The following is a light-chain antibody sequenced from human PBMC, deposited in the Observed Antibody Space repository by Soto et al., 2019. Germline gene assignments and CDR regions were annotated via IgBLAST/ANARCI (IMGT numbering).Light chain of an antibody. CDR2: DAS. Sequence: DIQMTQSPSSLSASVGDRVTITCQASQDISNYLNWYQQKTGKAPKLLMYDASNLETGVPSRFSGSGSGTDFTFTISSLQPEDIATYYCQQYDNLPPNYTFGQGTKLEIK. J-gene: IGKJ2*01. V-gene: IGKV1-33*01. CDR1: QDISNY. CDR3: QQYDNLPPNYT.